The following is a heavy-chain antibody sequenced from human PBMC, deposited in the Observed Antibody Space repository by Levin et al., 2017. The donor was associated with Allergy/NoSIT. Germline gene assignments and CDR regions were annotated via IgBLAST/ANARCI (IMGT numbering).Heavy chain of an antibody. CDR3: ARTRLRPYNWFDP. Sequence: ASVKVSCAASGFTFSSYSMNWVRQAPGKGLEWVSSISGSTSYIYYADSVKGRFTISRDNAKNSLYLQMNSLRAEDTAVYYCARTRLRPYNWFDPWGQGTLVTVSS. CDR1: GFTFSSYS. J-gene: IGHJ5*02. CDR2: ISGSTSYI. V-gene: IGHV3-21*01. D-gene: IGHD5-12*01.